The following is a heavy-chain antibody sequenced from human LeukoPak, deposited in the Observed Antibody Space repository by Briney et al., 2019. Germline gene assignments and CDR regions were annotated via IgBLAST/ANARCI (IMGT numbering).Heavy chain of an antibody. J-gene: IGHJ4*02. CDR1: GDSISSSNW. Sequence: SETLSLTCVVSGDSISSSNWWSWVRQPPGKGLEWIGEIYHSGPTNYNPSLKSRVTISLDKSKNQFSLKLSSVTAADTAVYYCAREPPYDSSGFDYWGQGTLVTVSS. CDR3: AREPPYDSSGFDY. D-gene: IGHD3-22*01. V-gene: IGHV4-4*02. CDR2: IYHSGPT.